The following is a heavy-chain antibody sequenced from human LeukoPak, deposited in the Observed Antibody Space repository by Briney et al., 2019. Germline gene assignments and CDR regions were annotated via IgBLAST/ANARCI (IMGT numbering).Heavy chain of an antibody. CDR2: SKTDGNGA. CDR1: GFTFSDYW. V-gene: IGHV3-74*01. CDR3: ARNLIYGTGSFDY. J-gene: IGHJ4*02. Sequence: PGGSLRLSCDASGFTFSDYWMHGVPQVPGKGLVWDSGSKTDGNGANYADFVKGRFPISRDNAKNTLYLQMNSLRAEDTAVYYCARNLIYGTGSFDYWGGRTLVTVSS. D-gene: IGHD3-10*01.